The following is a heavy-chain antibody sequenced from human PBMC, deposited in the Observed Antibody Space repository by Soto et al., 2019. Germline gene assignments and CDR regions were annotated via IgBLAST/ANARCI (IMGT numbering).Heavy chain of an antibody. Sequence: SETLSLTCTVTGGAISGYYWTWIRQSDGEGLEWIGRIYSSGSTDYNPSLKSRVTISLDTSMNYFSLRLSSVTAADTAVYYCARGQRFSDWFDPWGQGTLVTVSS. V-gene: IGHV4-4*07. J-gene: IGHJ5*02. CDR1: GGAISGYY. D-gene: IGHD3-3*01. CDR3: ARGQRFSDWFDP. CDR2: IYSSGST.